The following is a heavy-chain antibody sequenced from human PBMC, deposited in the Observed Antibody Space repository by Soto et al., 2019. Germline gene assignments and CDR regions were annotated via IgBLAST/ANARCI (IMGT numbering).Heavy chain of an antibody. CDR2: IYYSVST. J-gene: IGHJ4*02. Sequence: SETLSLTCTVSGGSISSSSYYWGWIRQPPGKGLEWIGSIYYSVSTYYNPSLKSRVTISVETSKNQFSLKLSSVTSADTAVYYCARHPTVTTNYLDYSGQGTLVTVSS. D-gene: IGHD4-17*01. CDR3: ARHPTVTTNYLDY. V-gene: IGHV4-39*01. CDR1: GGSISSSSYY.